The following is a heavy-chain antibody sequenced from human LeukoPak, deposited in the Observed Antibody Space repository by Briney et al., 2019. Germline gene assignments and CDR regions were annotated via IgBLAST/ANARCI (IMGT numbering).Heavy chain of an antibody. V-gene: IGHV5-51*01. J-gene: IGHJ4*02. CDR2: IYPGDSDT. CDR1: GFRFNSYW. Sequence: GESLKISLKGSGFRFNSYWIGRVRPRPGKGLGRMGIIYPGDSDTRYSPSFQGEVTISADKSISTAYLQWSSLKASDTAMYYCAVGTVTIDYWGQGTLVTVSS. D-gene: IGHD4-11*01. CDR3: AVGTVTIDY.